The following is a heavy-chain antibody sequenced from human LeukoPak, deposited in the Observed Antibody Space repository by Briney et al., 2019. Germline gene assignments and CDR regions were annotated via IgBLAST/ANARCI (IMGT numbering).Heavy chain of an antibody. CDR1: GFPFSSYW. D-gene: IGHD5-24*01. Sequence: GGSLRLSCVASGFPFSSYWMTWVRQAPAKGLEWVVNIKQDGSKKSYVDSVKGRFTISRDNAKNSLYLQMNSLRAEDTAIYYCTRVGYIDEGIDYWGQGTLVTVSS. CDR2: IKQDGSKK. J-gene: IGHJ4*02. V-gene: IGHV3-7*04. CDR3: TRVGYIDEGIDY.